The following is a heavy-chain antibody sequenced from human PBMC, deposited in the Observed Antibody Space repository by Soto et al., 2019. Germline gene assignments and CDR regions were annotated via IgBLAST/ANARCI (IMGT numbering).Heavy chain of an antibody. CDR2: VSIGGST. J-gene: IGHJ4*02. Sequence: GGSPRLSCAASGFTFSSYAIGWVRQGPGKGLEWVAVVSIGGSTHYADSVRGRFTISRDNSKNTLSLQMNSLTAEDTAVYFCAKRRGAGGHFDYWGRGALVTVSS. CDR3: AKRRGAGGHFDY. D-gene: IGHD2-15*01. V-gene: IGHV3-23*01. CDR1: GFTFSSYA.